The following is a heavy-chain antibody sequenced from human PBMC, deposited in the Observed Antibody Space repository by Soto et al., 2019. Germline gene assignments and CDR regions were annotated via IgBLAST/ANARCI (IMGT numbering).Heavy chain of an antibody. CDR1: GFTFISYA. CDR3: AKRRGAGGHFDY. CDR2: VSIGGST. D-gene: IGHD2-15*01. J-gene: IGHJ4*02. Sequence: GGSLRLSCAASGFTFISYAIVFVRQGPGKGLEWVAVVSIGGSTHYADSVRGRFTISRDNSKNTLSLQMNSLTAEDTAVYFCAKRRGAGGHFDYWGQGALVTVSS. V-gene: IGHV3-23*01.